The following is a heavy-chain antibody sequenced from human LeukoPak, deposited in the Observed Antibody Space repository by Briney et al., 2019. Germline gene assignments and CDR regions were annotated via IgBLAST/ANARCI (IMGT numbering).Heavy chain of an antibody. D-gene: IGHD3-10*01. Sequence: SETLSLTCTVSGGSISSGGYYWSWIRQHPGKGLEWIGYIYYSGSTYYNPSLKSRVTISVDTSKNQLSLKLSSVTAADTAVYYCARDLWPSVWFDPWGQGTLVTVSS. J-gene: IGHJ5*02. CDR1: GGSISSGGYY. CDR2: IYYSGST. V-gene: IGHV4-31*03. CDR3: ARDLWPSVWFDP.